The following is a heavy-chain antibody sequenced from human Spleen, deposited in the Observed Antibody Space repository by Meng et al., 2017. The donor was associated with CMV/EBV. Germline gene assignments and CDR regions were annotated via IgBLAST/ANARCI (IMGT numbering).Heavy chain of an antibody. CDR3: ARDRGDLMYYFDF. D-gene: IGHD3-10*01. CDR2: IYSSGST. Sequence: GGSLRLSCAASGFTFSGYAMHWVRQAPGKGLEWVSVIYSSGSTYFADSVKGRFTVSRDSSKNMLYLQMDSLRAEDTAVYYCARDRGDLMYYFDFWGQGTLVTVSS. J-gene: IGHJ4*02. V-gene: IGHV3-53*01. CDR1: GFTFSGYA.